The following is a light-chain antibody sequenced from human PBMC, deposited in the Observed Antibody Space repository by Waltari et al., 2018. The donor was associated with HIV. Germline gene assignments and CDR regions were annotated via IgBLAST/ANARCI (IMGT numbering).Light chain of an antibody. J-gene: IGLJ2*01. V-gene: IGLV1-51*01. CDR2: DNN. Sequence: QSVLTQPPSVSAAPGQNVIISCSGSSSNIGKNSVVWSQPLPGTAPKLLIYDNNKRPSGIPDRFSGSKSGTSATLVIIGLQTGDEADYYCGAWDSSLNDDGVFGGGTKLTVL. CDR1: SSNIGKNS. CDR3: GAWDSSLNDDGV.